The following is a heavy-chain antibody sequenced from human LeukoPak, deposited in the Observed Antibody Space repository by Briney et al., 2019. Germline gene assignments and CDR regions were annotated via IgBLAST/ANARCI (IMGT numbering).Heavy chain of an antibody. CDR2: ISGSGGST. V-gene: IGHV3-23*01. Sequence: GGSLRLSCAASGFTFSSYAMSWVRQAPGKGLEWVTAISGSGGSTYYADSVKGRFTISRDNSKNTLYLQMNTLRAEDTAVYSCARGADGVSSNSRGWFDPWGQGTLVTVSS. J-gene: IGHJ5*02. CDR1: GFTFSSYA. D-gene: IGHD2-15*01. CDR3: ARGADGVSSNSRGWFDP.